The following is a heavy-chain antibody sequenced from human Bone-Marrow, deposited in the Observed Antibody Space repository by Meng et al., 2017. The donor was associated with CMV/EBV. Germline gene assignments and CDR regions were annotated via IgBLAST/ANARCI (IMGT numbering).Heavy chain of an antibody. D-gene: IGHD6-6*01. Sequence: SETLSLSFAVYGGSFSGYYWSWIRQPPGKGLEWIGEINHSGSTNYNPSLKSRVTISVDTSKNQFSLKLSSLTAADTAVYYCARGGRARPPYYYYGMDVWGQGTTVTVSS. J-gene: IGHJ6*02. CDR2: INHSGST. V-gene: IGHV4-34*01. CDR3: ARGGRARPPYYYYGMDV. CDR1: GGSFSGYY.